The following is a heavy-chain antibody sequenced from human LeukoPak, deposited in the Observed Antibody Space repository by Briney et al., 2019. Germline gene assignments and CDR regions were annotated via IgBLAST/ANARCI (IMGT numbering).Heavy chain of an antibody. J-gene: IGHJ5*02. V-gene: IGHV1-18*01. CDR2: ISAYNGNT. CDR3: ARPYGSGSLNLNWFDP. D-gene: IGHD3-10*01. CDR1: GYTFTSYG. Sequence: ASVKVSCKASGYTFTSYGISWVRQAPGQGLEWMGWISAYNGNTNYAQKLQGRVTMTTDTSTSTAYMELRSLRSDDTAVYYCARPYGSGSLNLNWFDPWGQGTLVTVSS.